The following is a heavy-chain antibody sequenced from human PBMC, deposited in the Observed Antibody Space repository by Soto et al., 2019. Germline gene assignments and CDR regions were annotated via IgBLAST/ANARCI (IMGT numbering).Heavy chain of an antibody. J-gene: IGHJ6*02. CDR1: GGSFSGYY. CDR2: INHSGST. Sequence: QVQLQQWGAGLLKPSETLSLTCAVYGGSFSGYYWSWIRQPPGKGLEWIGEINHSGSTSYNPSLKSRLTISVETSKNPFSLKLSSATAADTAVYYCARGRIYDDCRYWENCYYYAMDVWGQGTTVTVSS. D-gene: IGHD3-16*01. CDR3: ARGRIYDDCRYWENCYYYAMDV. V-gene: IGHV4-34*01.